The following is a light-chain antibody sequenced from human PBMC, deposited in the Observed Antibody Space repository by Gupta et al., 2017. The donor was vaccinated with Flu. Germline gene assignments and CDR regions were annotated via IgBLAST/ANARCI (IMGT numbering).Light chain of an antibody. CDR3: QQYNNWPPYT. V-gene: IGKV3-15*01. CDR1: QSVNSN. CDR2: GAS. Sequence: EIVMTQSPATLSVSPGEGATLSCRASQSVNSNLAWYQQKPGQAPRLLIYGASNRVTDVPARFSGSGSGTEYTLTISRLQSEDFAVYYCQQYNNWPPYTFGQGTKLEIK. J-gene: IGKJ2*01.